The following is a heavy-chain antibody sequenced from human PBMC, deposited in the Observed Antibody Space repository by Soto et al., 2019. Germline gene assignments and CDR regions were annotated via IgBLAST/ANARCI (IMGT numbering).Heavy chain of an antibody. CDR1: GFTFSSYA. CDR3: AKTRWYWYFDL. CDR2: IGGSGGST. Sequence: EVQLLESGGGLVQPGGSLRLSCAASGFTFSSYAMTWVRQAPGKGLEWVSAIGGSGGSTYYADSVKGRFTISRDNSKNTLYLQMTSLRAEDTAVYYCAKTRWYWYFDLWGRGTLVTVSS. D-gene: IGHD2-15*01. J-gene: IGHJ2*01. V-gene: IGHV3-23*01.